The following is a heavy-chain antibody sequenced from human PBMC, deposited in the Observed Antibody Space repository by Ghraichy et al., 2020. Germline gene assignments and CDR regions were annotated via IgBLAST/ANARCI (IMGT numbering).Heavy chain of an antibody. CDR2: IDHSERT. D-gene: IGHD3-16*02. V-gene: IGHV4-59*01. Sequence: SETLSLTCTVSGGSIGRYYWTWVRQPPGKGLEWIGNIDHSERTDYNPSLKSRVTLSIDRSKNQFSLNLNSVTAADTAVYYCARDNDEYDGGTYRYFDFWGQGTLVTVSS. CDR1: GGSIGRYY. J-gene: IGHJ4*02. CDR3: ARDNDEYDGGTYRYFDF.